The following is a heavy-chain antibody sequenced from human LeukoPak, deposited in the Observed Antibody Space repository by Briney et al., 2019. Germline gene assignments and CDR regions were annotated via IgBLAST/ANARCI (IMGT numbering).Heavy chain of an antibody. J-gene: IGHJ4*02. CDR1: RFTFSNYW. CDR3: ARFPGTTFYLDY. Sequence: GGSLRLSCAASRFTFSNYWMSWVRQAPGKGLEWVANINQDGSEKFSVDSVKGRFTISRDNAKNSLYLQMNSLRAEDTAVYYCARFPGTTFYLDYWAQGTLVTVP. V-gene: IGHV3-7*02. CDR2: INQDGSEK. D-gene: IGHD1-7*01.